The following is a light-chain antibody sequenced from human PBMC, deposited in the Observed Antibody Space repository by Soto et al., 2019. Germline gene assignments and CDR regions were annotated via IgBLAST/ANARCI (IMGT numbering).Light chain of an antibody. CDR1: QSISSW. CDR3: QQYNSYSSYT. Sequence: DIQMTQSPSTLSASVGDRVTITCRASQSISSWLAWYQQKPGKAPKLLIYKASSLESGVPSRFSGSGSGTEFTLTISSLQPDDFATYYCQQYNSYSSYTFGQGPKLEI. J-gene: IGKJ2*01. CDR2: KAS. V-gene: IGKV1-5*03.